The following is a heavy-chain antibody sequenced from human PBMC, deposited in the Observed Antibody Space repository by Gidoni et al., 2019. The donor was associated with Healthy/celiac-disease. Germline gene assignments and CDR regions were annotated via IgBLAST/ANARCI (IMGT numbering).Heavy chain of an antibody. V-gene: IGHV3-30-3*01. Sequence: QVQLVESGGGVVQPGRSLRLSCAASGFTFSSYAMHWVRQAPGKGLEWVAVISYDGSNKYYADSVKGRFTISRDNSKNTLYLQMNSLRAEDTAVYYCASERRTAMVSLGMDVWGQGTTVTVSS. CDR2: ISYDGSNK. D-gene: IGHD5-18*01. J-gene: IGHJ6*02. CDR1: GFTFSSYA. CDR3: ASERRTAMVSLGMDV.